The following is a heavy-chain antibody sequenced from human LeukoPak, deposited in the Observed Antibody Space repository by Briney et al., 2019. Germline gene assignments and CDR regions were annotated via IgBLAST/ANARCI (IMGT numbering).Heavy chain of an antibody. CDR3: ARSLISAVIGMDV. D-gene: IGHD3-3*01. Sequence: GGSLRLSCAGSGFTFKDYYLNWIRQAPGKGLEWVSYISGGSTYTNYANSVKGRFTISRDNARNSLFLQMNSLTAEDTAIYYCARSLISAVIGMDVWGQGAAVTVSS. CDR1: GFTFKDYY. CDR2: ISGGSTYT. V-gene: IGHV3-11*06. J-gene: IGHJ6*02.